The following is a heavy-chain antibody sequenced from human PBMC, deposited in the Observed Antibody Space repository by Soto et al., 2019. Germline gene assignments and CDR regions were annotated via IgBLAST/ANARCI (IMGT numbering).Heavy chain of an antibody. V-gene: IGHV1-3*01. Sequence: QVPLVQSGAEVKKPGASVKVSCKASGYTYTSYAMHWVRQAPGQRLEWMGWINAGNGNTKYSQKFQGRVTITRDTSASTGYMELSSLRSEDTAVYYCASADIAAAGTFDYWGQGTLVTVSS. D-gene: IGHD6-13*01. CDR3: ASADIAAAGTFDY. CDR2: INAGNGNT. CDR1: GYTYTSYA. J-gene: IGHJ4*02.